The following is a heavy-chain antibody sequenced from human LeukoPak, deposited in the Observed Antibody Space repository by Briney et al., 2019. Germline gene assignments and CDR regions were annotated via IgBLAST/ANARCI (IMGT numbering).Heavy chain of an antibody. CDR2: ISAFNGYT. CDR3: ARAKRYYYDSSGSQSFYFDY. D-gene: IGHD3-22*01. CDR1: GYTFTSFG. Sequence: ASVKVSCKASGYTFTSFGISWVREAPGQGLEWIGWISAFNGYTNYAQKHQGRVSMTTDTSTGTAYMELRSLRSDDTAVYYCARAKRYYYDSSGSQSFYFDYWGQGTLVTVSS. J-gene: IGHJ4*02. V-gene: IGHV1-18*01.